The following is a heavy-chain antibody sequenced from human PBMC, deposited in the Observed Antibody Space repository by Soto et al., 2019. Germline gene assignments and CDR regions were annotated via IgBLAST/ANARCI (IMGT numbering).Heavy chain of an antibody. Sequence: EVQLLESGGGLVQPGGSLRLSCAASGFTFNTYAMSWVRQAPGKGLEWVSGISGSGGRTFYADSVKGRFNISRDSSKNALYLKRNSLRAEDTAVYYCAKDRERWLVGGQGYWGKGTLFTVSS. CDR2: ISGSGGRT. J-gene: IGHJ4*02. CDR3: AKDRERWLVGGQGY. D-gene: IGHD6-19*01. V-gene: IGHV3-23*01. CDR1: GFTFNTYA.